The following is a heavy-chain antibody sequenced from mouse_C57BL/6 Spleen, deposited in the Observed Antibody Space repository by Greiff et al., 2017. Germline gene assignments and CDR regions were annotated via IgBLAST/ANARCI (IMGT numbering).Heavy chain of an antibody. CDR2: IWRGGST. J-gene: IGHJ4*01. Sequence: VQVVESGPGLVQPSQSLSITCTVSGFSLTSYGVHWVRQSPGKGLEWLGVIWRGGSTDYNAAFMSRLSITKDNSKSQVFFKMNSLQADDTAIYYCATYYDPFYAMDYWGQGTSVTVSS. D-gene: IGHD2-4*01. CDR1: GFSLTSYG. V-gene: IGHV2-5*01. CDR3: ATYYDPFYAMDY.